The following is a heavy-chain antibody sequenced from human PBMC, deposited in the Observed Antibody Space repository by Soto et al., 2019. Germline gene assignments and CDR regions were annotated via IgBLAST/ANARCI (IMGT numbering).Heavy chain of an antibody. J-gene: IGHJ4*02. CDR3: AKVSSSWYAGFFDL. D-gene: IGHD6-13*01. CDR1: GVTFSRPA. Sequence: HPGGSLKLASTASGVTFSRPAITWARQAPGKGLEWVSGLSDSGGSIYYADSVKGRFTISRDNSMNTLYLQMNTLRAEDTAIYYCAKVSSSWYAGFFDLWGQGTLVTVSS. V-gene: IGHV3-23*01. CDR2: LSDSGGSI.